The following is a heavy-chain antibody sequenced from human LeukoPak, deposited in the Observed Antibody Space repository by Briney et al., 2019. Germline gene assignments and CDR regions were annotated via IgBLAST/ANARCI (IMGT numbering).Heavy chain of an antibody. J-gene: IGHJ4*02. CDR1: GFTFSDYY. V-gene: IGHV3-11*01. CDR2: ISSSGSTI. D-gene: IGHD6-19*01. CDR3: ARDLGHSSPVDY. Sequence: GGSLRFSCAASGFTFSDYYMSWIGQAPGKGLDWVSYISSSGSTIYYADSVKGRFTISRDNAKNSLYLQMNSLRAEDTAVYYCARDLGHSSPVDYWGQGTLVTVSS.